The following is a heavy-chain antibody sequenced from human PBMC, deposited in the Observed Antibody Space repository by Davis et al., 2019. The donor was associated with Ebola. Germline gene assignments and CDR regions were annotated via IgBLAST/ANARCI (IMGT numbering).Heavy chain of an antibody. CDR1: GFTVSSNY. CDR2: IYSGGST. J-gene: IGHJ6*02. Sequence: PGGSLRLSCAASGFTVSSNYMSWVRQAPGKGLEWVSVIYSGGSTYYADSVKGRFTISRDNSKNTLYLQMNSLRAEHTAVYYCARDYGDYYYGMDVWGQGTTVTVSS. V-gene: IGHV3-53*01. CDR3: ARDYGDYYYGMDV. D-gene: IGHD4-17*01.